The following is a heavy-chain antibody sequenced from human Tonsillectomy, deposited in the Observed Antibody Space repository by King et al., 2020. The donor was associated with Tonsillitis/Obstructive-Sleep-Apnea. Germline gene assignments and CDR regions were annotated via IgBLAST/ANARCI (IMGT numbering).Heavy chain of an antibody. J-gene: IGHJ6*03. D-gene: IGHD3-3*01. CDR2: ISAYNGNT. CDR3: ASSTIFGVVIYYMDV. Sequence: QLVQSGAEVKKPGASVKVSCKASGYTFTSYDISWVRQAPGQGLEWMGWISAYNGNTNYAKKLQGKVTMTTDTSTSTAYMELRSLRSDDTAVYYCASSTIFGVVIYYMDVWGKGTTVTVSS. V-gene: IGHV1-18*01. CDR1: GYTFTSYD.